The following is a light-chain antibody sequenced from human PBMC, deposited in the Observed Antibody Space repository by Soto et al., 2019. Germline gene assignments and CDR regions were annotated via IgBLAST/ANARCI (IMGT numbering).Light chain of an antibody. CDR1: SVDVGAYDF. V-gene: IGLV2-14*01. CDR3: SSFTTSYTYI. CDR2: VVS. J-gene: IGLJ1*01. Sequence: QSVLTQPASVSGSPGQSITISCTGTSVDVGAYDFVSWYQQHPGKAPKLLIYVVSGRPSGVPDRFSGSKSGNAASLTISGLQAEDEADYYCSSFTTSYTYIFGTGTKVTVL.